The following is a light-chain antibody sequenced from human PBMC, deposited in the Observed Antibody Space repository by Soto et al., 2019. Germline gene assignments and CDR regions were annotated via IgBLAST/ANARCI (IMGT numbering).Light chain of an antibody. V-gene: IGLV1-44*01. Sequence: QSVLTQPPSASGTPGQRVTISCSGRNSNIGSNTVNWYQQLPGTAPRLLIYNNNQRPSGVPDRFSGSKSGTSASLAISGLQSEDDTDYYCAAWDGRLNGVVFGGGTKLTVL. J-gene: IGLJ2*01. CDR2: NNN. CDR3: AAWDGRLNGVV. CDR1: NSNIGSNT.